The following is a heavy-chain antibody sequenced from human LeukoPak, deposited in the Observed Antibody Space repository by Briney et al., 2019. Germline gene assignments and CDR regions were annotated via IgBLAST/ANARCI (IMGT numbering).Heavy chain of an antibody. V-gene: IGHV3-11*04. CDR3: ARDDDKYYMDV. CDR2: ISSSGSTI. CDR1: GFTFSDYY. J-gene: IGHJ6*03. Sequence: GGSLRLSCAASGFTFSDYYMSWIRQAPGKGLEWVSYISSSGSTIYYSDSVKGRFTISRDNAKNSLYLQMNSLRAEDTAVYYCARDDDKYYMDVWGKGTTVTVSS.